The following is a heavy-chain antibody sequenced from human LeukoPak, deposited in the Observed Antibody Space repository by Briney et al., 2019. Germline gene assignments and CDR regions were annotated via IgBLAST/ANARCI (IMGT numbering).Heavy chain of an antibody. CDR1: GFTFDDYT. CDR2: ISWDGGST. Sequence: GGSLRLSCAASGFTFDDYTMHWVRQAPGKGLEWVSLISWDGGSTYYADSVKGRFTISRDNSKNSLYLQMNSLRTEDTALYYCAKDIARYDSERGAFDIWGRGTMVTVSS. CDR3: AKDIARYDSERGAFDI. J-gene: IGHJ3*02. D-gene: IGHD3-22*01. V-gene: IGHV3-43*01.